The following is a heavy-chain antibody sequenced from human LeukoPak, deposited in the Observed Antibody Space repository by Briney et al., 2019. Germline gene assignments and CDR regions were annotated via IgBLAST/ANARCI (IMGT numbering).Heavy chain of an antibody. D-gene: IGHD2-21*01. J-gene: IGHJ4*02. CDR2: IRSTSSTI. CDR1: GFTFSSYA. CDR3: ARSYSFDY. V-gene: IGHV3-48*02. Sequence: PGGSLRLSCAASGFTFSSYAMNWVRQAPGRGLEWISYIRSTSSTIYHADSVKGRFTISRDNAKNSLYLQMNSLRDEDTAVYYCARSYSFDYWGQGTLVTVSS.